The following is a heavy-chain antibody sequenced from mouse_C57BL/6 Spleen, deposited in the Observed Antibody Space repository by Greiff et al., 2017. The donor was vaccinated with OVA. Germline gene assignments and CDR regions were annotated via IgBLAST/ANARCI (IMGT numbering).Heavy chain of an antibody. J-gene: IGHJ2*01. V-gene: IGHV3-6*01. CDR3: ARDECITTVVATDYLDY. D-gene: IGHD1-1*01. CDR2: ISYDGSN. Sequence: DVQLQESGPGLVKPSQSLSLTCSVTGYSITSGYYWNWIRQFPGNKLEWMGYISYDGSNNYNPSLKNRISITRDTSKNQFFLKLNSVTTEDTATYYCARDECITTVVATDYLDYWGQGTNLTVSS. CDR1: GYSITSGYY.